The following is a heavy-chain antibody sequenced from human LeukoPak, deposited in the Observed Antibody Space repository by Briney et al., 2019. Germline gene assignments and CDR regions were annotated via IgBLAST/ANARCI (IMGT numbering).Heavy chain of an antibody. V-gene: IGHV3-33*06. D-gene: IGHD2-2*01. CDR2: IWYDGSNK. CDR1: GFTFSSYG. J-gene: IGHJ3*02. CDR3: AKVTYCSSTSCYAFDI. Sequence: GGSLRLSCAASGFTFSSYGMHWVRQAPGKGLEWVAVIWYDGSNKYYADSVKGRFTISRDNSKNTLYLQMNSLRAEDTAVYYCAKVTYCSSTSCYAFDIWGQGTMVTVSS.